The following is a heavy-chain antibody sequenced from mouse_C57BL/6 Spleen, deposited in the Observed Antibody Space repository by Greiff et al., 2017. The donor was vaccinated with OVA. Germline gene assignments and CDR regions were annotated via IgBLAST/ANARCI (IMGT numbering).Heavy chain of an antibody. J-gene: IGHJ4*01. CDR1: GFTFSDYY. Sequence: EVKLVESEGGLVQPGSSMKLSCTASGFTFSDYYMAWVRQVPEKGLEWVANINYDGSSTYYLDSLKSRFIISRDNAKNILYLQMSSLKSEDTATYYCARAWGGHYAMDYWGQGTSVTVSS. CDR3: ARAWGGHYAMDY. V-gene: IGHV5-16*01. CDR2: INYDGSST.